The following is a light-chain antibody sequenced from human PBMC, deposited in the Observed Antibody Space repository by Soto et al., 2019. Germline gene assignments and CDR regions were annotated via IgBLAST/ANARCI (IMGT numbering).Light chain of an antibody. J-gene: IGKJ1*01. CDR2: LGS. Sequence: DLVMTQSPLSLPVTPGETASISCRSSQSLLHSNGYNYLDWYLQKPGQSPQLLIYLGSNRASGVPDRFSGSGSGTDFTLKISRVEAEDVGVYYCMQALQTPRTFGRGTKVEIK. V-gene: IGKV2-28*01. CDR1: QSLLHSNGYNY. CDR3: MQALQTPRT.